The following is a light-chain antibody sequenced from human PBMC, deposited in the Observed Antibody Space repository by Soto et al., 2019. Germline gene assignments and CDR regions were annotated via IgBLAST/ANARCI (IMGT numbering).Light chain of an antibody. J-gene: IGKJ4*01. CDR2: DAS. V-gene: IGKV3-11*01. CDR1: QSVSSY. CDR3: QQRSNWPLT. Sequence: EIVLTQSPATLSLSPGERATLSCRASQSVSSYVAWYQQQPGQPPRLLIYDASNRATGIPARFSGSGSGTDFTLTISSLAPEDFAVYYCQQRSNWPLTFGGGTKLDIK.